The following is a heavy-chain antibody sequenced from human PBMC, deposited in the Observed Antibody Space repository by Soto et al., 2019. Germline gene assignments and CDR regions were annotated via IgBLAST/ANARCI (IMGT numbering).Heavy chain of an antibody. V-gene: IGHV3-21*01. CDR2: ISSNSAYI. Sequence: KHVGSLRLSCAASGFTFHSFTMTWVLQETGKGLEWVSTISSNSAYIYYTDALRGRFTISRDNAKNSLHLQMNSLRAEDTAVYYCTRDASRDSSARGWFDPWGPGTLVTVSS. D-gene: IGHD6-13*01. CDR3: TRDASRDSSARGWFDP. CDR1: GFTFHSFT. J-gene: IGHJ5*02.